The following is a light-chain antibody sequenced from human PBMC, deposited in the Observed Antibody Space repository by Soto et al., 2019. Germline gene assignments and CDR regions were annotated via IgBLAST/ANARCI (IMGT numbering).Light chain of an antibody. CDR2: QAS. CDR1: QSMGRS. V-gene: IGKV1-5*03. J-gene: IGKJ1*01. Sequence: DIQVTQSPSAVSASVGDRVSGACGASQSMGRSLAWYHHQPGKPPKLLIYQASSLEGGVPSRFRGSGSEREFTLTISSLQPEDFATYYCQQYLSYPWTFGQGTKVAIK. CDR3: QQYLSYPWT.